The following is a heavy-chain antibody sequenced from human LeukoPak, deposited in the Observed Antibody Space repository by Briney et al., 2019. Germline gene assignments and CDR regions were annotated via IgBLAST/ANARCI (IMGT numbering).Heavy chain of an antibody. Sequence: SETLSLTCTVSGGSISSSSYYWGWIRQPPGKGLGWIGSIYYSGSTYYNPSLKSRVTISVDTSKNQLSLKLAAVTPADTAVYYCARRAYYYDSSGYSSYDYWGQGTLVTVSS. CDR2: IYYSGST. D-gene: IGHD3-22*01. CDR3: ARRAYYYDSSGYSSYDY. V-gene: IGHV4-39*01. CDR1: GGSISSSSYY. J-gene: IGHJ4*02.